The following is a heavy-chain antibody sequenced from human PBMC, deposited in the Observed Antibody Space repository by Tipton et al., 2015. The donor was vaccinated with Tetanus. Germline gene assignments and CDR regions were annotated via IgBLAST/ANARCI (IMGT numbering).Heavy chain of an antibody. CDR2: INPNRGGT. J-gene: IGHJ4*02. CDR1: GYTFTGNY. CDR3: VRGRGLGAYSYGFEY. D-gene: IGHD5-18*01. Sequence: QVQLVQSGAEVKRPGASVRVSCKASGYTFTGNYIHWVRRAPGQGLEWMGWINPNRGGTFYAQKFHGSVTMTSDTSSSTVYMELSRLRSDDTAVYYCVRGRGLGAYSYGFEYWGQGALVTVSS. V-gene: IGHV1-2*02.